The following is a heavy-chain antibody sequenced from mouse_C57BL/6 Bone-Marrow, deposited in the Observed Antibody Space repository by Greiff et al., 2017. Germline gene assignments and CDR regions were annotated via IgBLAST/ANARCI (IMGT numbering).Heavy chain of an antibody. CDR2: IDPSDSYT. Sequence: VKLQESGAELVKPGASVKLSCKASGYTFPSYWMQWVKQRPGQGLEWIGEIDPSDSYTNYNQKFKGKATLTVDTSSSTAYMQLSSLTSEDSAVYYCAREGASYYSNLAYWGQGTLVTVSA. V-gene: IGHV1-50*01. D-gene: IGHD2-5*01. CDR3: AREGASYYSNLAY. CDR1: GYTFPSYW. J-gene: IGHJ3*01.